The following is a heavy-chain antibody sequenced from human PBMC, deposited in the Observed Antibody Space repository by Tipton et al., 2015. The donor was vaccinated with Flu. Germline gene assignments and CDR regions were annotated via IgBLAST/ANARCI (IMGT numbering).Heavy chain of an antibody. CDR3: TRGLSPSEALDY. Sequence: QLVQSGGGGVQPERSLRLSCKASGFDFSVYGMHWVRQAPGKGLEWVAVIWYDGSNKHYADSVKGRFTISRDNAKNTLYLQMIGLRADDTAVYYCTRGLSPSEALDYWGQGTLVTVSS. J-gene: IGHJ4*02. V-gene: IGHV3-33*01. D-gene: IGHD2-21*02. CDR1: GFDFSVYG. CDR2: IWYDGSNK.